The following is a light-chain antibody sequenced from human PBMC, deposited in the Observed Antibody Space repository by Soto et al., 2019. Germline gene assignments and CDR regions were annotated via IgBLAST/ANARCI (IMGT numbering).Light chain of an antibody. V-gene: IGKV1-13*02. CDR3: QQFNSYPVT. Sequence: ALPVTQSPSSLSASVGDRVTITCLASQDIRGALAWYQQKPGKPPKLLIYDVSTLENGVPSRFSGVSSGTQFTLTISGLQPEDFGTYYCQQFNSYPVTFGHGTRLDIK. CDR1: QDIRGA. CDR2: DVS. J-gene: IGKJ5*01.